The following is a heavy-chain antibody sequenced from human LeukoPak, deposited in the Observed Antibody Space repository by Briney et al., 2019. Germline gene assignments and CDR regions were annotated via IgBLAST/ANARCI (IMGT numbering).Heavy chain of an antibody. D-gene: IGHD4-17*01. CDR2: INHSGST. V-gene: IGHV4-34*01. Sequence: SSETLSLTCAVYGGSFSGYYWSWIRQPPGKGLEWIGEINHSGSTNYNPSLKSRVTISVDTSKNQFSLKLSSVTAADTAVYYCARDRMTTVTSYYYYGMDVWGQGTTVTVSS. J-gene: IGHJ6*02. CDR1: GGSFSGYY. CDR3: ARDRMTTVTSYYYYGMDV.